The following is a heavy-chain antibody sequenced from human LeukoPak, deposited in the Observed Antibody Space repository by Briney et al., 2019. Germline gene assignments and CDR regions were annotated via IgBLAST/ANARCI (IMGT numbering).Heavy chain of an antibody. CDR1: GGSISSYY. J-gene: IGHJ3*02. Sequence: SETLSLTCTVSGGSISSYYWSWIRQPPGEGLEWIGYIYYSGSTNYNPSLKSRVTISLATSKNTFSLKLSSVTAADTAVYYCARGIYRGAFDIWGQGTMVTVSS. D-gene: IGHD3-10*01. V-gene: IGHV4-59*01. CDR2: IYYSGST. CDR3: ARGIYRGAFDI.